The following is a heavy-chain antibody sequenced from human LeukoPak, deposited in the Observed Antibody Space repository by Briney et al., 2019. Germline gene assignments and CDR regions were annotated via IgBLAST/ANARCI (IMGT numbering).Heavy chain of an antibody. CDR2: INHSGST. CDR3: ARGRIVVVPAAIRNLNWFDP. D-gene: IGHD2-2*02. CDR1: GGSFSGYY. J-gene: IGHJ5*02. V-gene: IGHV4-34*01. Sequence: SETLSLTCAVYGGSFSGYYWSWTRQPPGKGLEWIGEINHSGSTNYNPSLKSRVTISVDTSKNQFSLKLSSVTAADTAVYYCARGRIVVVPAAIRNLNWFDPWGQGTLVTVSS.